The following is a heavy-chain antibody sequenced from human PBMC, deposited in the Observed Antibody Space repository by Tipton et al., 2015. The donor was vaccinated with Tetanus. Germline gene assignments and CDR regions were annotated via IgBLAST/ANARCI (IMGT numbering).Heavy chain of an antibody. Sequence: TLSLTCAVSGGSFSGYYWSWIRQPPGQGLERVGEINHSGSTNYNPSLKIRVTISVDTSKNQIPLNLSAVTAADTAVYYCARGGSIAFYSYMDAWGKGTTVTVSS. CDR2: INHSGST. J-gene: IGHJ6*03. D-gene: IGHD6-6*01. CDR1: GGSFSGYY. CDR3: ARGGSIAFYSYMDA. V-gene: IGHV4-34*01.